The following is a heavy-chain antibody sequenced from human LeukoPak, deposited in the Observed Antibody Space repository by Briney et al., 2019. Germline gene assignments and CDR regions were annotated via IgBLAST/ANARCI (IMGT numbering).Heavy chain of an antibody. V-gene: IGHV1-18*01. CDR1: GYTFSNYG. CDR3: ARDNPYYYLY. J-gene: IGHJ4*02. CDR2: ISCYNGDT. D-gene: IGHD3-22*01. Sequence: ASVTVSCKASGYTFSNYGISWVRQAPGQGLEWMGWISCYNGDTKYAQKFQGRVTMTTDTSTSTTYMELRSLRSDDTAVYYCARDNPYYYLYWGQGTLVTVSS.